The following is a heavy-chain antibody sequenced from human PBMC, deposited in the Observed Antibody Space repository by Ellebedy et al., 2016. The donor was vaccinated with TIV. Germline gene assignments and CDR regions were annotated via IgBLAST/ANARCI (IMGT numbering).Heavy chain of an antibody. CDR3: ARDGSTTGYSSSWYSWFDP. CDR1: GGTFSSYA. D-gene: IGHD6-13*01. J-gene: IGHJ5*02. Sequence: SVKVSXKASGGTFSSYAISWVRQAPGQGLEWMGGIIPIFGTTNYAQKFQGRVTITAAESTSTAYMELSSLRSDDTAVYYCARDGSTTGYSSSWYSWFDPWGQGTLVTVSS. CDR2: IIPIFGTT. V-gene: IGHV1-69*13.